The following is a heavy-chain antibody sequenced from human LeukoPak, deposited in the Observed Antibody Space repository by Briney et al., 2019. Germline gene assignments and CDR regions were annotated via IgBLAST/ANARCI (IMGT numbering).Heavy chain of an antibody. CDR1: GGTFSSYA. V-gene: IGHV1-69*01. CDR2: IIPIFGTA. CDR3: ARGPKDYYYYYYMDV. J-gene: IGHJ6*03. Sequence: GSSVKVSCKASGGTFSSYAISWVRQAPGQGREWMGGIIPIFGTANYAQKFQGRVTLTADESTSTAYMELSSLRSEDTAVYYCARGPKDYYYYYYMDVWGKGTTVTVSS.